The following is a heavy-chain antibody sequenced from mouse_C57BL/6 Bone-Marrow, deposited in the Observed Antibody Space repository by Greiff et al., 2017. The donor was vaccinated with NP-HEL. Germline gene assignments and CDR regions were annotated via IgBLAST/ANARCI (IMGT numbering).Heavy chain of an antibody. Sequence: VQLQQSGAELVRPGASVKLSCTASGFNIKDDYMHWVKQRPEQGLGWLGWIDPENGDTEYASKFQGKATITAATSSNTAYLQLSSLTSEDTAVYYCTPDGYYPYWYFDVWGTGTTVTVSS. J-gene: IGHJ1*03. V-gene: IGHV14-4*01. CDR2: IDPENGDT. CDR3: TPDGYYPYWYFDV. D-gene: IGHD2-3*01. CDR1: GFNIKDDY.